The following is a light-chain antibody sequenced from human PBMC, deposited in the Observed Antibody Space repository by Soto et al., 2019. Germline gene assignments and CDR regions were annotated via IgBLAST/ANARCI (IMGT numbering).Light chain of an antibody. CDR3: SSYTSSNTQV. CDR2: EVS. V-gene: IGLV2-14*01. CDR1: SSDVGGYNY. J-gene: IGLJ1*01. Sequence: QSVLTQPASVSGSPGQSITISCTGTSSDVGGYNYVSWYQQHPGKAPKLMIYEVSNRPSGVSFRFSGSKSGNTASLTISGLQAEDEADYYCSSYTSSNTQVFGTGTKSPS.